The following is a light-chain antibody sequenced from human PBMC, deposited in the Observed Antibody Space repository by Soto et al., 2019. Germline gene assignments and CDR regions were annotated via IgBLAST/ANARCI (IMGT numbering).Light chain of an antibody. CDR3: QQRSNWPST. Sequence: EIVLTQSPATLSLSPGNRATLSCRASESVSRYLAWYQQKPGQAPRLLIYDASNRATGIPARFSGRGSGTDFTLTITSLEPEDFAVYYCQQRSNWPSTFGGGTKVEIK. J-gene: IGKJ4*01. V-gene: IGKV3-11*01. CDR1: ESVSRY. CDR2: DAS.